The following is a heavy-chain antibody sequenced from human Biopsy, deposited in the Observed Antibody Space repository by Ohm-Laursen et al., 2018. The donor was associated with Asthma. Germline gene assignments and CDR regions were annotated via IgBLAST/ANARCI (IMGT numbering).Heavy chain of an antibody. CDR1: SGSGGYMRSGNYY. CDR2: IYYSGTT. Sequence: SDTLSLTCSLSSGSGGYMRSGNYYWGWIRQPPGKGLEWIGSIYYSGTTYYNPSLESRVTVPAATSKNQFSLKLTSVTAADTAVYYCVRGSSSWHHGPFHYYYGLDVWGQGTTATVSS. J-gene: IGHJ6*02. V-gene: IGHV4-39*01. CDR3: VRGSSSWHHGPFHYYYGLDV. D-gene: IGHD6-13*01.